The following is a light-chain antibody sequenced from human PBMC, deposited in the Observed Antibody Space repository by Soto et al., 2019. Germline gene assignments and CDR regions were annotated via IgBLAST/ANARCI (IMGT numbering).Light chain of an antibody. V-gene: IGKV1-5*01. CDR3: QQYNSYLT. Sequence: DIQMTQSPSTLSASVGERVTITCRASQTISSWLAWYQQKPGKAPKLLIYDASSLESGVPSRFRGSGSGTEFTLTISSLQPDDCATYYCQQYNSYLTFGQGTKVEIK. CDR1: QTISSW. J-gene: IGKJ1*01. CDR2: DAS.